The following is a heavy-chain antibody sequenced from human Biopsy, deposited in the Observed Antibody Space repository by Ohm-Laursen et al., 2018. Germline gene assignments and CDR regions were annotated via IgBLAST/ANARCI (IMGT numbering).Heavy chain of an antibody. CDR3: ANSIVPIYYDVTGEGAFDV. CDR2: TSYDGNKK. D-gene: IGHD3-16*01. V-gene: IGHV3-30*18. J-gene: IGHJ3*01. Sequence: SSLRLSCTASGFTVYNNYMTWVRQAPGKGLEWVAVTSYDGNKKYFADSVKGRFTISRDNSKSTLYLQMNGLRAEDTAVYYCANSIVPIYYDVTGEGAFDVWGQGTMVTVSS. CDR1: GFTVYNNY.